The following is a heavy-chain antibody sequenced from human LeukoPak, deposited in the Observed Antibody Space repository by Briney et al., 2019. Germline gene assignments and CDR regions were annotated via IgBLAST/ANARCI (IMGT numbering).Heavy chain of an antibody. D-gene: IGHD1-26*01. CDR2: ISSSSSYI. CDR3: ARAGEVGVGRWFDP. Sequence: PGGSLRLSCVASGFTFSSDSMNWVRQAPGKGLEWVSSISSSSSYIYYADSVKGRFTFSRDNAKNSLSLQMNSLRADDTAVYYCARAGEVGVGRWFDPWGQGTLVTVSS. J-gene: IGHJ5*02. CDR1: GFTFSSDS. V-gene: IGHV3-21*01.